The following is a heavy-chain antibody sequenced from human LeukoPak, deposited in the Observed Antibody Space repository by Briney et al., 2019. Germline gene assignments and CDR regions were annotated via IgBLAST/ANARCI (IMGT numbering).Heavy chain of an antibody. D-gene: IGHD5-12*01. CDR2: VYYSGGT. Sequence: SETLSLTCTVSGGSISSYYWSWIRQPPRKGLEWIGYVYYSGGTYYNPSLKSRVTISVDTSKNQFSLKLSSVTAADTAVYYCASHSGGYAYWGQGTLVTVSS. J-gene: IGHJ4*02. CDR1: GGSISSYY. V-gene: IGHV4-59*12. CDR3: ASHSGGYAY.